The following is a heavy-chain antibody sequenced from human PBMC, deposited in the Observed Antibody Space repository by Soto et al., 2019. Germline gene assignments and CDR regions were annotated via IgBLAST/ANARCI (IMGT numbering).Heavy chain of an antibody. CDR3: AKDLLLTTITTVGD. J-gene: IGHJ4*02. V-gene: IGHV3-30*18. CDR1: GLIFRTYA. Sequence: QVQLVESGGGVVQPGGSLRLPWAPSGLIFRTYAMHGFPKVPGKGLEWVSVISDDGNKKYYADSVKGRFTISRDNSKNTLWLQMDSLRTEDTAVYYCAKDLLLTTITTVGDWGQGTLVTVSS. CDR2: ISDDGNKK. D-gene: IGHD4-17*01.